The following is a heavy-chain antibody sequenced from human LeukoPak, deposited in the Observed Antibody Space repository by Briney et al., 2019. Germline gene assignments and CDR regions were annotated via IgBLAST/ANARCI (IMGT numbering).Heavy chain of an antibody. Sequence: ASVKVSCKASGCTFTSHGISWVRQAPGQGLEWVGWISAYNGNTNYAQKLQGRVTMTTDTSTSTAYMELRSLRSDDTAVYYCASVNGYYGSGSLDAFDIWGQGTMVTVSS. V-gene: IGHV1-18*04. J-gene: IGHJ3*02. CDR2: ISAYNGNT. CDR1: GCTFTSHG. CDR3: ASVNGYYGSGSLDAFDI. D-gene: IGHD3-10*01.